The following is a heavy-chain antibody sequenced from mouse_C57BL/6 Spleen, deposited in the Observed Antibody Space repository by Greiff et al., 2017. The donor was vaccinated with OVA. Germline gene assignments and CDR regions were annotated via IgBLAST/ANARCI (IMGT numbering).Heavy chain of an antibody. CDR3: ARGIYYDYWYFDV. J-gene: IGHJ1*03. V-gene: IGHV1-9*01. D-gene: IGHD2-4*01. Sequence: VQLQQSGAELMKPGASVKLSCKATGYTFTGYWIEWVKQRPGHGLEWIGEILPGSGSTNYNEKFKGKATFTADTSSNTAYMQLRSLTTEDSAIYYCARGIYYDYWYFDVWGTGTTVTVSS. CDR1: GYTFTGYW. CDR2: ILPGSGST.